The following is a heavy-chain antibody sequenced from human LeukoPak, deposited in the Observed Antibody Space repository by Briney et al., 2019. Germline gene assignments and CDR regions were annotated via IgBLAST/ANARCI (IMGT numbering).Heavy chain of an antibody. CDR1: GFTFSSYA. CDR3: AKQGYCSSTSCSYYYYYMDV. V-gene: IGHV3-23*01. D-gene: IGHD2-2*01. J-gene: IGHJ6*03. CDR2: ISGSGGST. Sequence: GGSLRLSCAASGFTFSSYAMSWVRQAPGKGLEWVSAISGSGGSTYYADSVKGRFTISRDNSKNTLYLQMNSLRAEDTAVYYCAKQGYCSSTSCSYYYYYMDVWGKGTTVTVSS.